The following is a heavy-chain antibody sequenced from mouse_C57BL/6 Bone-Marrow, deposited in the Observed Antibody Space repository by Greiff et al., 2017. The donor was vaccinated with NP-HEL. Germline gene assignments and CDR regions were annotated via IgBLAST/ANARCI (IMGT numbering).Heavy chain of an antibody. D-gene: IGHD2-3*01. CDR3: ARARWLLPDYFDY. CDR2: ISDGGSYT. CDR1: GFTFSSYA. J-gene: IGHJ2*01. V-gene: IGHV5-4*01. Sequence: EVQRVESGGGLVKPGGSLKLSCAASGFTFSSYAMSWVRQTPEKRLEWVATISDGGSYTYYPDNVKGRFTISRDNAKNNLYLQMGHLKSEDTAMYYCARARWLLPDYFDYWGQGTTLTVSS.